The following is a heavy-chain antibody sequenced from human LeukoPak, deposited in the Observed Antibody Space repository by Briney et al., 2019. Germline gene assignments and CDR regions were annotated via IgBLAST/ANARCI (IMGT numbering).Heavy chain of an antibody. V-gene: IGHV3-11*01. D-gene: IGHD4-17*01. CDR2: ISSGGSTI. J-gene: IGHJ6*03. CDR1: GFSFSDYH. Sequence: GGSLRLSCAASGFSFSDYHMTWIRQAPGKGLEWVSYISSGGSTIYYADSVKGRFTISRDNAKNSLYLQMNSLRAEDTAVYYCAKVPLDYGDYGDYYYYMDVWGKGTTVTVSS. CDR3: AKVPLDYGDYGDYYYYMDV.